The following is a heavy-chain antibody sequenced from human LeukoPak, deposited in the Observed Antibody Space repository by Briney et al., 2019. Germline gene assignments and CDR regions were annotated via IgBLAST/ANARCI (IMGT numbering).Heavy chain of an antibody. CDR3: AKDEGTAMIYYYYYGMDV. J-gene: IGHJ6*02. CDR2: ISGSGGST. D-gene: IGHD5-18*01. Sequence: GGSLRLSCAASGFTFSSYAMSWVRQAPGKGLEWVSAISGSGGSTYYADSVKGRFTISRDNSKNTLYLQMNSLRAEDTAVYYCAKDEGTAMIYYYYYGMDVWGQGTTVTASS. V-gene: IGHV3-23*01. CDR1: GFTFSSYA.